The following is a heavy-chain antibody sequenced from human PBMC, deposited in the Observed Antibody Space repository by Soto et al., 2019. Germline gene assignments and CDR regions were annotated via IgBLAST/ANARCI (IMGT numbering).Heavy chain of an antibody. CDR2: VAHDGTSK. Sequence: RLSCAASGCTFSNHSMHWGRRAPGKGLEWVALVAHDGTSKYYAGSVKGRFTISSDKSTNTLFLQMDSLDTGDTAVYYCARFRRISGNVDLLDLRARGTLVIVSS. CDR3: ARFRRISGNVDLLDL. V-gene: IGHV3-30-3*01. J-gene: IGHJ5*02. CDR1: GCTFSNHS. D-gene: IGHD1-20*01.